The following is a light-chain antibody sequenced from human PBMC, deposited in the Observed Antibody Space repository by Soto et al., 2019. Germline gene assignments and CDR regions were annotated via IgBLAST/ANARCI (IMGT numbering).Light chain of an antibody. Sequence: QSVLTQPPSASGTPGQRVTISCSGSSSNVGSYTVYWYQQLPGTAPKVLIYSGNRRPSGVPARFSGSKSGTSASLAISGLQSEDEADYYCAAWDDSLSGVVFGGGTKLTVL. CDR2: SGN. V-gene: IGLV1-44*01. CDR1: SSNVGSYT. J-gene: IGLJ2*01. CDR3: AAWDDSLSGVV.